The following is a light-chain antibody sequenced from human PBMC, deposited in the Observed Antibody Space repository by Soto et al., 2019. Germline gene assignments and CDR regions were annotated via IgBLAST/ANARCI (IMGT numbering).Light chain of an antibody. V-gene: IGLV2-14*01. CDR1: SSDVGGYKY. CDR2: EVS. Sequence: QSALTQPASVSGSPGQSITISCTGTSSDVGGYKYVSWYQHHPGKAPKLMIYEVSNRPSGVSTRFSGSKSGNTASLTISGLLDEDEAAYYCSSYTTGSTSVFGRGTKLTVL. J-gene: IGLJ2*01. CDR3: SSYTTGSTSV.